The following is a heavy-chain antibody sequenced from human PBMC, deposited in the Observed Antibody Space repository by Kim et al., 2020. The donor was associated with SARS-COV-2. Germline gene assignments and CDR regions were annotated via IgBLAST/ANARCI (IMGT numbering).Heavy chain of an antibody. Sequence: SETLSLTCTVSGGSISSGDYYWSWIRQPPGKGLEWIGYIYYSGSTYYNPSLKSRVTISVDTSKNQFSLKLSSVTAADTAVYYCARVPWFGELSRHYFDYWGQGTLVTVSS. V-gene: IGHV4-30-4*01. J-gene: IGHJ4*02. D-gene: IGHD3-10*01. CDR2: IYYSGST. CDR1: GGSISSGDYY. CDR3: ARVPWFGELSRHYFDY.